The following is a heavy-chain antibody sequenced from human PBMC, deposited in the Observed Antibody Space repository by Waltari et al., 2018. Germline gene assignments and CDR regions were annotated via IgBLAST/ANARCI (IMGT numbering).Heavy chain of an antibody. CDR3: ARVWNWNSDY. Sequence: QVQLVQSGAEVKKPGASVKVSCKASGYTFTGYYMHWGRQAPGQGLEWRGRINPNCGGTNYAQKFQGRVTMTRDTSISTAYMELSRLRSDDTAVYYCARVWNWNSDYWGQGTLVTVSS. CDR2: INPNCGGT. CDR1: GYTFTGYY. J-gene: IGHJ4*02. D-gene: IGHD1-7*01. V-gene: IGHV1-2*06.